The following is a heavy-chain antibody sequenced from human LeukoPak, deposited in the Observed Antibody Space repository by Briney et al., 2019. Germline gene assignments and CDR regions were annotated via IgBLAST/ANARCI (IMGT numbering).Heavy chain of an antibody. J-gene: IGHJ6*03. CDR1: GGSISSSNYY. D-gene: IGHD2-21*01. V-gene: IGHV4-39*07. CDR2: MYYGGSI. CDR3: ARDQYSDYSYCMDV. Sequence: SETLSLTCTVSGGSISSSNYYWGWIRQPPGKGLEWIGNMYYGGSIYYNPSLKSRVTISVDTSKNQFSLRLTSVTAADTAVYYCARDQYSDYSYCMDVWGKGTTVTVSS.